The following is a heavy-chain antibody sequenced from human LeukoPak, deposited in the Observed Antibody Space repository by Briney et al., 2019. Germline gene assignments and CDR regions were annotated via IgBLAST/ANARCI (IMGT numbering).Heavy chain of an antibody. Sequence: PSETLSLTCTVSGGSISSNYWSWIRQPPGKGLEWIGYIYYSGSTNYNPSLKSRVTISVDTSKNQLSLKLSSVTAADTAVYYCTRGSIAYYYMDVWGKGTTVTISS. CDR2: IYYSGST. CDR1: GGSISSNY. D-gene: IGHD3-22*01. CDR3: TRGSIAYYYMDV. V-gene: IGHV4-59*01. J-gene: IGHJ6*03.